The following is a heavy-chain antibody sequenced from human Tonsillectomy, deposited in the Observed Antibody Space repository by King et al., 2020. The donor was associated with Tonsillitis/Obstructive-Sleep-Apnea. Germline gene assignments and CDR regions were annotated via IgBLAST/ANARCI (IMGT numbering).Heavy chain of an antibody. Sequence: VQLVESGGGVVQPGRSLRLSCAASGFTFSSYAIHWVRQAPGKGLQWVALISKDGGIEYYADSVKGRFTISRDNSKNTVYLQMNSLRGEDTAMYYCAKNPDYTIYVTDPYMDVWGKGTTVTVSS. D-gene: IGHD4-11*01. CDR3: AKNPDYTIYVTDPYMDV. CDR2: ISKDGGIE. V-gene: IGHV3-30*01. CDR1: GFTFSSYA. J-gene: IGHJ6*03.